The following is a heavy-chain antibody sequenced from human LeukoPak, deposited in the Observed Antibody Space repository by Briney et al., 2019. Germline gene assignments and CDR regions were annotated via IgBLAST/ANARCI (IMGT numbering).Heavy chain of an antibody. Sequence: PSETLSLTCAVYGGSFSGYYWSWVRQAPGQGLEWVASIKQDGSEKYYVDSVKGRFTIARDNAKNSLYLQMNSLRAEDTAVYYCASLGYCSGGSCLAPFDYWGQGTLVTVSS. CDR3: ASLGYCSGGSCLAPFDY. V-gene: IGHV3-7*01. J-gene: IGHJ4*02. CDR2: IKQDGSEK. D-gene: IGHD2-15*01. CDR1: GGSFSGYY.